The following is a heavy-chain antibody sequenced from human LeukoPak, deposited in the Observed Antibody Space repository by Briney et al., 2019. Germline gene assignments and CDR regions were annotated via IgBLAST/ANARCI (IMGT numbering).Heavy chain of an antibody. CDR1: GGSISSYY. Sequence: SETLSLTCTVSGGSISSYYWSWIRQPPGKGLEWIGYIYYSGSTNYNPSLKSRVTISVGTSKNQFSLKLSSVTAADTAVYYCARDRGGTAAGTLYYYYMDVWGKGTTVTVSS. CDR3: ARDRGGTAAGTLYYYYMDV. J-gene: IGHJ6*03. CDR2: IYYSGST. D-gene: IGHD6-13*01. V-gene: IGHV4-59*12.